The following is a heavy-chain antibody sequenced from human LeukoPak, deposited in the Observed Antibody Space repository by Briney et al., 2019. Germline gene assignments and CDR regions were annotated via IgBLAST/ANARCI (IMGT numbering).Heavy chain of an antibody. CDR1: GYTFTGYY. J-gene: IGHJ4*02. CDR3: ARGGYSGYDVTHFDY. Sequence: ASVKVSCKASGYTFTGYYMHWVRQAPGQGLEWMGWISAYNGNTNYAQKLQGRVTMTTDTSTSTAYMELRSLRSDDTAVYYCARGGYSGYDVTHFDYWGQGTLVTVSS. V-gene: IGHV1-18*04. D-gene: IGHD5-12*01. CDR2: ISAYNGNT.